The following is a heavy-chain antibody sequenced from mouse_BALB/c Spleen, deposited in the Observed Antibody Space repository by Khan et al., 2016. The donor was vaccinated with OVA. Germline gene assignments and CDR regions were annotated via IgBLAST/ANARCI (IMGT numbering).Heavy chain of an antibody. J-gene: IGHJ3*01. Sequence: QVQLQQSRAELARPGASVKMSCKASGYTFTSYTIHWVRQRPGQAPEWIGHINPSNDYTNYNQNFKDKATLIVDKSSTTAYMQLSSLTSEDSAVYYCVRERAYHRYDSWFAYWGQGTLVTVSA. V-gene: IGHV1-4*01. CDR2: INPSNDYT. CDR3: VRERAYHRYDSWFAY. D-gene: IGHD2-14*01. CDR1: GYTFTSYT.